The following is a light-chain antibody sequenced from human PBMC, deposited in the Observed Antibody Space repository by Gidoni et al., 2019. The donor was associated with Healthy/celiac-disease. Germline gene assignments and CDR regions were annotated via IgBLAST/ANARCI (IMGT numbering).Light chain of an antibody. CDR1: QSVSSY. CDR2: DAS. V-gene: IGKV3-11*01. CDR3: QQRSNWPLT. J-gene: IGKJ4*01. Sequence: EIVLTQSPATLSFSPGERATLSCRASQSVSSYLAWYQQKPGQAPRLLNYDASSRATGITARFSGSGSGTDFTLTISSLEPEDFAIYYCQQRSNWPLTFXGXTKVEIK.